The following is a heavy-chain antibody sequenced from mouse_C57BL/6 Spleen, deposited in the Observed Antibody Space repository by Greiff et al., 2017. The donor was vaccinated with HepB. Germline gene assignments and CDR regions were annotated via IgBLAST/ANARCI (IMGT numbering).Heavy chain of an antibody. CDR2: INYDGSST. CDR1: GFTFSDYY. D-gene: IGHD2-2*01. CDR3: ARLYGYDVYWYFDV. Sequence: EVQVVESEGGLVQPGSSMKLSCTASGFTFSDYYMAWVRQVPEKGLEWVANINYDGSSTYYLDSLKSRFIISRDNAKNILYLQMSSLKSEDTATYYCARLYGYDVYWYFDVWSTGTTVTVSS. J-gene: IGHJ1*03. V-gene: IGHV5-16*01.